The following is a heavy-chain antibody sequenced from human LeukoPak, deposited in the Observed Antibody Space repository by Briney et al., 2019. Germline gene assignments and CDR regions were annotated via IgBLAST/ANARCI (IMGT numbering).Heavy chain of an antibody. D-gene: IGHD3-22*01. Sequence: ASGTVSFTFSGYTLTELSMHWVRQAPGKGQEWVGGFDTEDGETIYAQKFQGRVTMTEDTSPDTAYMELSSLRSEDTAVYYCATSTIYDSSGSYYAYFDSWGQGTLVTVSS. CDR3: ATSTIYDSSGSYYAYFDS. J-gene: IGHJ4*02. CDR2: FDTEDGET. V-gene: IGHV1-24*01. CDR1: GYTLTELS.